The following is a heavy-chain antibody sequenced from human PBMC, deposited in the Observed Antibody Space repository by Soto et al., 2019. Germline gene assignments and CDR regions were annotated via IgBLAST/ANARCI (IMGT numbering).Heavy chain of an antibody. J-gene: IGHJ4*02. Sequence: QVQLVQSGAEVKKPGASVKVCGKASGYTFTSYYMHWVRQAPGQGLEWMGIINPSGGSTSYAQKFQGRVTMTRDTSTSTVYMELSSLRSEDTAVYYCARSSPRDGYDYWGQGTLVTVSS. V-gene: IGHV1-46*01. CDR2: INPSGGST. CDR1: GYTFTSYY. CDR3: ARSSPRDGYDY. D-gene: IGHD5-12*01.